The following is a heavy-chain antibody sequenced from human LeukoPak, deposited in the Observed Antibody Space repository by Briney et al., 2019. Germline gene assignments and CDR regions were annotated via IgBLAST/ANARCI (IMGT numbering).Heavy chain of an antibody. D-gene: IGHD6-13*01. CDR2: IYYSGST. J-gene: IGHJ5*02. CDR3: ARVRTGIAAAGTEYNWFDP. CDR1: GGTISSSSYY. V-gene: IGHV4-39*07. Sequence: KSSETLSLTCTVSGGTISSSSYYWGWIRQPPGKGLEWIGSIYYSGSTYYNPSLKSRVTISVDTSKNQFSLKLSSVTAADTAVYYCARVRTGIAAAGTEYNWFDPWGQGTLVTVSS.